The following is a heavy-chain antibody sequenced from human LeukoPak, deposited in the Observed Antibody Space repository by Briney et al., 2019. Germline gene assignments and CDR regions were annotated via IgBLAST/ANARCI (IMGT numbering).Heavy chain of an antibody. J-gene: IGHJ4*02. V-gene: IGHV3-11*01. CDR3: ARNKRRFDQ. CDR1: GFTFSDHY. Sequence: GGSLRLSCAASGFTFSDHYMSWIRQTPGEGLEWVSYISNRGYSTYYADSVKGRFTISRDNAKNSLYLEMQSLRAEDTTVYYCARNKRRFDQWGQGTVVTVSS. CDR2: ISNRGYST. D-gene: IGHD1/OR15-1a*01.